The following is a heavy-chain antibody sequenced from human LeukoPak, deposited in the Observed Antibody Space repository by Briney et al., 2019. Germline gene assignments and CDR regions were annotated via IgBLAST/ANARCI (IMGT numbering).Heavy chain of an antibody. CDR3: ATMPSIAVTGTHFDY. J-gene: IGHJ4*02. V-gene: IGHV5-51*04. D-gene: IGHD6-19*01. CDR1: GYSFTSYW. Sequence: GESLKISCKGSGYSFTSYWIGWVRQMPGKGLEWMGIIYPGDSDTRYSPSFQGQVTISADKPISTAYLQWSSLKASDTAMYYCATMPSIAVTGTHFDYWGQGTLVTVSS. CDR2: IYPGDSDT.